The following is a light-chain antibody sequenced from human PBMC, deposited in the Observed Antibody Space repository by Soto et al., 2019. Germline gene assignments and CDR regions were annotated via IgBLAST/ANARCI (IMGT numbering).Light chain of an antibody. Sequence: ESVLTQSPAIPSLSPGERATLSCRASQSVSSSYLAWYQQKPGQAPRLLIYGASSRATGIPDRFSGSGSGTDFTLTISRLEPEDFAVYYCQQYGSSPRTFGQGTKVDIK. V-gene: IGKV3-20*01. CDR1: QSVSSSY. CDR3: QQYGSSPRT. CDR2: GAS. J-gene: IGKJ1*01.